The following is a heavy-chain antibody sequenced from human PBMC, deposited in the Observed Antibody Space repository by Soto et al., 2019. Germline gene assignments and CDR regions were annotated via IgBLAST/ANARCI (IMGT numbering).Heavy chain of an antibody. CDR1: GGSIVSGGYY. J-gene: IGHJ4*02. V-gene: IGHV4-31*03. CDR2: ISYSGST. D-gene: IGHD1-1*01. Sequence: SETLSLTCTVSGGSIVSGGYYWSWIRQHPGTGLEWIGHISYSGSTYYNTSLKSRVTISVDTSRNQFSLIVNSVTAADTAVYYCARAAIKGHQVAGQPPVSQTLDYWGQGTLVTVSS. CDR3: ARAAIKGHQVAGQPPVSQTLDY.